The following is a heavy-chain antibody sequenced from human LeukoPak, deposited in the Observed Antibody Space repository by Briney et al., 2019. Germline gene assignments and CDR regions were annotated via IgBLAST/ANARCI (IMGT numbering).Heavy chain of an antibody. CDR1: GGSFSGYY. CDR3: ARLAKVPAANKVVDY. CDR2: INHSGST. V-gene: IGHV4-34*01. D-gene: IGHD2-2*01. J-gene: IGHJ4*02. Sequence: SETLSLTCAVYGGSFSGYYWSWIRQPPGKGLEWIGEINHSGSTYYNPSLKSRVTISVDTSKNQFSLKLSSVTAADTAVYYCARLAKVPAANKVVDYWGQGTLVTVSS.